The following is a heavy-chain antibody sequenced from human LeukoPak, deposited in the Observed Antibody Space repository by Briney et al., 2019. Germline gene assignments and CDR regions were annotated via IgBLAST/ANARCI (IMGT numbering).Heavy chain of an antibody. CDR3: AREVGIRGHFDH. D-gene: IGHD1-26*01. CDR2: INPSGGST. V-gene: IGHV1-46*01. Sequence: ASVKVSCKASGYTFTRFYMHWVRQAPGQGLEWMGIINPSGGSTGYAQKFQGRVTMTRDTSTSTVYMELSSLRSEDTAMYYCAREVGIRGHFDHWGRGTPVTVSS. J-gene: IGHJ4*02. CDR1: GYTFTRFY.